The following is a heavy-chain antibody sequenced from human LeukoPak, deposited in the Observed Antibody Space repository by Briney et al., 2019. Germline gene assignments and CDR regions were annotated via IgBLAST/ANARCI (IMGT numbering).Heavy chain of an antibody. CDR2: ISGSGVST. Sequence: GSLRLSCAASGFTFSSYAMSWVRQAPGKGLEWVSAISGSGVSTYYADSVKGRFTISRDNSKNTLYLQMNSLRAEDTAVYYCANNGYDSSGYYTNYFDYWGQGTLVTVSS. CDR3: ANNGYDSSGYYTNYFDY. D-gene: IGHD3-22*01. J-gene: IGHJ4*02. CDR1: GFTFSSYA. V-gene: IGHV3-23*01.